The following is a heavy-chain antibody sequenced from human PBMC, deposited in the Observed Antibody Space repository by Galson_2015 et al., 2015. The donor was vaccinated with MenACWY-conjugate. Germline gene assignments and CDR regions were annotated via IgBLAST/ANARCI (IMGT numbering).Heavy chain of an antibody. CDR3: ARERGSYDAFDV. Sequence: SLRLSCAASGFSLSSCGMHWVRQAPGKGLERLAVIWSNGINNYYADSVRGRFTISRDDSKHSLLLQMNSLRVDDTAVYYCARERGSYDAFDVWGQGTMVTVSS. J-gene: IGHJ3*01. CDR1: GFSLSSCG. V-gene: IGHV3-33*01. CDR2: IWSNGINN. D-gene: IGHD3-10*01.